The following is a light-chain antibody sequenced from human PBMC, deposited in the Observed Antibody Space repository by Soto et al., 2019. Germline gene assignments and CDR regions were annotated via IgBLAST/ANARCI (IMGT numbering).Light chain of an antibody. CDR1: RSDIGSYNY. CDR3: SSYTKSTDYV. J-gene: IGLJ1*01. V-gene: IGLV2-14*01. Sequence: QSVLTQPASVSGSPGQSITISCSGTRSDIGSYNYVAWYQQFPGKTPKILIYGVSNRPSGVSSRFSGSKSGNTASLTISGLQAEDEADYYCSSYTKSTDYVFGTGTKVTVL. CDR2: GVS.